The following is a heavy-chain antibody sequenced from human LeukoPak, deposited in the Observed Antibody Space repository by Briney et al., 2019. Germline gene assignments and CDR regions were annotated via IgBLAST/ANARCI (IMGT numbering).Heavy chain of an antibody. CDR2: IGGSGGST. J-gene: IGHJ4*02. V-gene: IGHV3-23*01. Sequence: GGSLRLSCAASGFTFSSYAMSWVRQAPGKGLEWVSAIGGSGGSTYYADSVKGRFTISRDNSKNTLYLQMNSLRAEDTAVYYCAKTMNRIVGATTNFDYWGQGTLVTVSS. D-gene: IGHD1-26*01. CDR1: GFTFSSYA. CDR3: AKTMNRIVGATTNFDY.